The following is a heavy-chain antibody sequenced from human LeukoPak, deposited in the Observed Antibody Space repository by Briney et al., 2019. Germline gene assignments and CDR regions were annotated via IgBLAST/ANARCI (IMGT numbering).Heavy chain of an antibody. Sequence: GSLRLSCAASGFSFSSYAMSWIRQPPGKGLEWIGEINHSGSTNYNPSLKSRVTISGDTSKNQFSLKLSSVTAADTAVYYCARVGSYWGPFDYWGQGTLVTVSS. J-gene: IGHJ4*02. CDR3: ARVGSYWGPFDY. CDR1: GFSFSSYA. V-gene: IGHV4-34*01. CDR2: INHSGST. D-gene: IGHD1-26*01.